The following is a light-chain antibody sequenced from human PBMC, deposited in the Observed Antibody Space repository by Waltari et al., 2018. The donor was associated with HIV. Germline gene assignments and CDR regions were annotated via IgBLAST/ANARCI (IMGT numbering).Light chain of an antibody. CDR1: SGHSSYA. CDR2: LNSDGSH. V-gene: IGLV4-69*01. CDR3: QTWGAGISV. Sequence: QLVLTQSPSASASLGASVKPTCTLSSGHSSYAIAWHQQQPEKGPQYLMKLNSDGSHSKGDGIPDRFSGSSSGAERYLIISSLQSEDEADYYCQTWGAGISVFGGGTKLTVL. J-gene: IGLJ3*02.